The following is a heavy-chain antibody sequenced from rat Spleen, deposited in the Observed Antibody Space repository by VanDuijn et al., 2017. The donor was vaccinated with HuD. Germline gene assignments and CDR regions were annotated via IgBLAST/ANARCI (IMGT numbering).Heavy chain of an antibody. J-gene: IGHJ2*01. D-gene: IGHD1-11*01. CDR3: ARGEGYGGYSDLDY. V-gene: IGHV2-41*01. CDR2: IWNTGGT. Sequence: QVQLKESGPGLVQPSQTLSLTCTVAGFSLTSYNVHWVRQPPGKGLEWMGVIWNTGGTRYNSALKSRLSIRKDTSKSQVFLKMNSLQTEDTATYYCARGEGYGGYSDLDYWGQGVMVTVSS. CDR1: GFSLTSYN.